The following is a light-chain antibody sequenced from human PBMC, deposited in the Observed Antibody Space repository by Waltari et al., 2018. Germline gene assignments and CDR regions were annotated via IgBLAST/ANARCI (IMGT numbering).Light chain of an antibody. V-gene: IGLV2-23*02. J-gene: IGLJ1*01. CDR1: SSDIGKYNY. CDR2: EVT. CDR3: CSDAGSGTYV. Sequence: QSALTQPASVSGSPGQSINISCTGTSSDIGKYNYVSWYQHTPGKVPKVMISEVTKRPSGVSNRFSGSKSGNTASLTISGLQADDEAEYYCCSDAGSGTYVFGAGTKLTVV.